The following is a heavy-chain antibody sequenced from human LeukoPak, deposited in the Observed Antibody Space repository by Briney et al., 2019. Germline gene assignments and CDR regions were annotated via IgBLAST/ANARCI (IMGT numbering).Heavy chain of an antibody. CDR2: ISYDGSNN. J-gene: IGHJ4*02. D-gene: IGHD2-21*02. CDR3: AKDHCGGDCYLFDY. V-gene: IGHV3-30*18. Sequence: QPGRSLRLSCAASGFTFSSYGMHRVRQAPGKGLEWVAVISYDGSNNYYADSVKGRFTISRGNSKNTLYLQMNSLRAEDTAVYYCAKDHCGGDCYLFDYWGQGTLVTVSS. CDR1: GFTFSSYG.